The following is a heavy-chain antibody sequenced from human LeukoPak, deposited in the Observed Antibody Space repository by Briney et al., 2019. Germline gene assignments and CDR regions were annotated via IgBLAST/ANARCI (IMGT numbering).Heavy chain of an antibody. D-gene: IGHD3-22*01. J-gene: IGHJ4*02. Sequence: SETLSLTCTVSGGSISSYYWSWIRQPPGKGLEWIGYIYYSGSTNYNPSLKSRVTISVDTSKNQFSLKLSSVAAADTAVYYCARLTYYYDSSGYLYYFDYWGQGTLVTVSS. V-gene: IGHV4-59*08. CDR2: IYYSGST. CDR1: GGSISSYY. CDR3: ARLTYYYDSSGYLYYFDY.